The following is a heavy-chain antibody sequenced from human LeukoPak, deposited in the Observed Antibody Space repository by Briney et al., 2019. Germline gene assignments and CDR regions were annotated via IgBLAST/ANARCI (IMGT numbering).Heavy chain of an antibody. D-gene: IGHD3-3*01. J-gene: IGHJ4*02. CDR2: IYYSGST. V-gene: IGHV4-30-4*01. CDR3: AREVYDFWSGPTPWGYYFDY. CDR1: GGSISSGDYY. Sequence: PSETLSLTCTVSGGSISSGDYYWSWIRQPPGKGLEWIGYIYYSGSTYYNPSLKSRVTISVDTSKNQFSLKLSSVTAADTAVYYCAREVYDFWSGPTPWGYYFDYWGQGTLVTVSS.